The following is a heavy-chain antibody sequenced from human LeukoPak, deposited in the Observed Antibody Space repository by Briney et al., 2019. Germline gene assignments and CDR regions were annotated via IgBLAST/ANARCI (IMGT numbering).Heavy chain of an antibody. CDR2: ISSSSSYI. Sequence: GGSLRPSCAASGFTFSSYSMNWVRQAPGKGLEWVSSISSSSSYIYYADSVKRRFTISRDNAKNSLYLQMNSLRAEDTAVYYCARDFWSGSNWFDPWGQGTLVTVSS. J-gene: IGHJ5*02. CDR3: ARDFWSGSNWFDP. CDR1: GFTFSSYS. D-gene: IGHD3-3*01. V-gene: IGHV3-21*01.